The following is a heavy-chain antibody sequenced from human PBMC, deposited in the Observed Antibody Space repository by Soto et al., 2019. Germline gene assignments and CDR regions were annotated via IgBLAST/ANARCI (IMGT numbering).Heavy chain of an antibody. V-gene: IGHV3-23*01. D-gene: IGHD6-13*01. CDR2: ISGSGGST. CDR1: GFTFSSYA. CDR3: AKGTSSSWYSWAFDP. J-gene: IGHJ5*02. Sequence: GGSLRLSCAASGFTFSSYAMSWVRQAPGKGLEWVSAISGSGGSTYYADSVKGRFTISRDNSKNTLYLQMNSLRAEDTAVYYCAKGTSSSWYSWAFDPWGQGTQVTVSS.